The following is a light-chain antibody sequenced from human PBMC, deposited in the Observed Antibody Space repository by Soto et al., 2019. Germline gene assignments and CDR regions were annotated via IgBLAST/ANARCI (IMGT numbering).Light chain of an antibody. V-gene: IGLV1-51*01. Sequence: QSVLTQPPSVSAAPGQRVSISCSGSDSNIGNNYISWYRQVPRTAPKVVIYDNNKRPSWIPDRFSASKSGTSSTLAITGPRTGDEAFYYCGTWDSSLTSWVFGGGTKLTVL. CDR2: DNN. J-gene: IGLJ3*02. CDR3: GTWDSSLTSWV. CDR1: DSNIGNNY.